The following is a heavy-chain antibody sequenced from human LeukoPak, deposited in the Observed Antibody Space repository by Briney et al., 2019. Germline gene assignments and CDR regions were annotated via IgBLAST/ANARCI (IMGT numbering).Heavy chain of an antibody. Sequence: ASVKVSCKASGYTFTSYDINWVRQATGQGLEWMGWMNPNSGNTGYAQKFQGRVTMTRNTSISTAYMELSSLRSEDTAVYYCARGSTRFITMIAGRGQWFDPWGQGTLVTVSS. J-gene: IGHJ5*02. D-gene: IGHD3-22*01. CDR3: ARGSTRFITMIAGRGQWFDP. CDR1: GYTFTSYD. V-gene: IGHV1-8*01. CDR2: MNPNSGNT.